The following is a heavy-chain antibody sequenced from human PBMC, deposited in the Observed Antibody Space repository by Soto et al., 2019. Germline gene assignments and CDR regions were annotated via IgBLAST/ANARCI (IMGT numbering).Heavy chain of an antibody. V-gene: IGHV1-18*01. J-gene: IGHJ4*02. Sequence: QVQLVQSGTEVKKPGASVKVSCKASGYTFTRFGINWVRQAPGQGLEWMGWISGHNGNTHSAQNFQGRVTVTTDTSTNTASVELRRLRSDATAVYYCARVFEAGGQRLGGFDFWGQGTLVTVSS. D-gene: IGHD3-10*01. CDR2: ISGHNGNT. CDR1: GYTFTRFG. CDR3: ARVFEAGGQRLGGFDF.